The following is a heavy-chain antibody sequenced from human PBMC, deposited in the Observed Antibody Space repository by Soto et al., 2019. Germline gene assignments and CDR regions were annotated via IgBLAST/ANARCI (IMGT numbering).Heavy chain of an antibody. CDR3: AGGEQQLVSAPYYFDY. V-gene: IGHV1-69*12. CDR1: GGTFSSYA. Sequence: QVQLVQSGAEVKKPGSSVKVSCKASGGTFSSYAISWVRQAPGQGLEWMGGIIPIFGTANYAQKFQGRVTIAADESTSTAYMELSSLRSEDTAVYYCAGGEQQLVSAPYYFDYWGQGTLVTVSS. J-gene: IGHJ4*02. CDR2: IIPIFGTA. D-gene: IGHD6-13*01.